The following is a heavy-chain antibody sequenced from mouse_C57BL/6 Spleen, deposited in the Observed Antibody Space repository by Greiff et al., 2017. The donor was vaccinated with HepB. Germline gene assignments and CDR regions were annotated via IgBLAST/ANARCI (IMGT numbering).Heavy chain of an antibody. Sequence: VQLQQSGPGLVKPSQSLSLTCSVTGYSITSGYYWNWIRQFPGNKLEWLGYISYDGSNNYNPSLKNRNSITRDTSKNQFFLKLNSVTTEDTATYYCARARLLFDYWGQGTTLTVSS. CDR2: ISYDGSN. CDR1: GYSITSGYY. V-gene: IGHV3-6*01. D-gene: IGHD6-1*01. CDR3: ARARLLFDY. J-gene: IGHJ2*01.